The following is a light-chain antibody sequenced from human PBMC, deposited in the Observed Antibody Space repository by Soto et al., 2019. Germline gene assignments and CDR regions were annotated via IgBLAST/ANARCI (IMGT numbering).Light chain of an antibody. J-gene: IGLJ3*02. V-gene: IGLV2-14*01. CDR3: SSFTSSHTGV. CDR1: SGDVGGYNY. Sequence: QSVLTQPASVSGSPGQSITISCTGTSGDVGGYNYVSWYQQHPGKAPKLMIYEVSNRPSGVSNRFSGSKSGNTASLTISGLQAEDEGDYYCSSFTSSHTGVFGGGTKLTVL. CDR2: EVS.